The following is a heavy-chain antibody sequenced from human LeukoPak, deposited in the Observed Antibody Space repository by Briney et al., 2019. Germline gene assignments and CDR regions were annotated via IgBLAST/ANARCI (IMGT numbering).Heavy chain of an antibody. D-gene: IGHD3-3*01. CDR2: SDRDGVVR. CDR1: SIRFADHW. V-gene: IGHV3-74*01. CDR3: VASRWSGALDF. J-gene: IGHJ4*02. Sequence: GGSLRLSCVGSSIRFADHWMLWVRQVPGRPPAWVARSDRDGVVREYADSVKGRFTIPRDNARNTIHLEMNRLKVEDTAIYYCVASRWSGALDFWGQGSLVTVSS.